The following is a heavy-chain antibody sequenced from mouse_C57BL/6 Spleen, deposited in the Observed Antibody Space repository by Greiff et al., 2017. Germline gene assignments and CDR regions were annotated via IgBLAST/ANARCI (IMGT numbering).Heavy chain of an antibody. D-gene: IGHD2-3*01. CDR1: GYSITSGYY. CDR3: AIDKGGYYYFDY. Sequence: ESGPGLVKPSQSLSLTCSVTGYSITSGYYWNWIRQFPGNKLEWLGYISYAGSNNYNPTLKNRISITRDTSKNQFFLKFNSVTTEDTATYYCAIDKGGYYYFDYWGQGTTLTVSS. CDR2: ISYAGSN. V-gene: IGHV3-6*01. J-gene: IGHJ2*01.